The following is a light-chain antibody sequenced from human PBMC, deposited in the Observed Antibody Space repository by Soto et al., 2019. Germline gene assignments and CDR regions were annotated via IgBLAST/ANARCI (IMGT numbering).Light chain of an antibody. Sequence: EIVLTQSPATLSFSPGERATLSCWASQSVNRYLVWYQQKPGQAPRLLMYDASKRATGIPARFSGSGSGTDFTLTISRLEPEDFAVYYCQQYGSSPITFGQGTRLEI. V-gene: IGKV3-20*01. CDR1: QSVNRY. CDR3: QQYGSSPIT. J-gene: IGKJ5*01. CDR2: DAS.